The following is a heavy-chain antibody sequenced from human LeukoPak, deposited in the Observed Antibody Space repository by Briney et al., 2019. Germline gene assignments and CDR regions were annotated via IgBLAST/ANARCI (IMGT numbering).Heavy chain of an antibody. Sequence: PSETLSLTCTVSGGSISSYYWSWIRQPPGKGLEWIGYIYYSGSTNYNPSLKSRVTISVDTSKNQFSLKLSSVTAADTAVYYCARRIGFGDFDWSTWGAFDIWGQGTMVTVSS. D-gene: IGHD3-9*01. CDR2: IYYSGST. CDR1: GGSISSYY. CDR3: ARRIGFGDFDWSTWGAFDI. V-gene: IGHV4-59*01. J-gene: IGHJ3*02.